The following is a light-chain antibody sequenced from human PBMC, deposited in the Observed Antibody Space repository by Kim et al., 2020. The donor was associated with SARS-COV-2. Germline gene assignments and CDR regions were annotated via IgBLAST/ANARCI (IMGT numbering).Light chain of an antibody. Sequence: DIQMTQSPSTLSASVGDRVMIDCRASQSIGSRLAWYQQKPGRAPKLLIYEVSNLESGVPLRFSGSGSGTEFTLNINGLQPDDFATYDCQEYMWGGSFGEGTKLEI. V-gene: IGKV1-5*03. CDR3: QEYMWGGS. CDR1: QSIGSR. J-gene: IGKJ4*02. CDR2: EVS.